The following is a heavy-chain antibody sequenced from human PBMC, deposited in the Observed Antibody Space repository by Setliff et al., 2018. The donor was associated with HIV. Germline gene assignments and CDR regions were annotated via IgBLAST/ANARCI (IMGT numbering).Heavy chain of an antibody. J-gene: IGHJ4*02. D-gene: IGHD1-26*01. CDR3: ARDRGWEQHYFDY. CDR1: GFAFSDNA. CDR2: IGYDGTKQ. Sequence: PGGSLRLSCTTSGFAFSDNAIYWARQAPGKGLEWVAVIGYDGTKQLLADSVKGRFTISRDISKNTVFLQMNSLRGEDTAVYYCARDRGWEQHYFDYWGQGTQVTVSS. V-gene: IGHV3-30*07.